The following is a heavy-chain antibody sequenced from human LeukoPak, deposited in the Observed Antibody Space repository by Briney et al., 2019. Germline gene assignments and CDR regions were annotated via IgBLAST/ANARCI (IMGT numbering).Heavy chain of an antibody. Sequence: GESLKISCKASGYTFNNYWIGWVRQMPGRGLEWMGMLYPDGSAATYHPSFEGRVTISADKSVTTAYLEWNSLKASDTALYYCVRQGLQSGTYPAYWGPGTLVTVSS. CDR2: LYPDGSAA. CDR1: GYTFNNYW. CDR3: VRQGLQSGTYPAY. V-gene: IGHV5-51*01. J-gene: IGHJ4*02. D-gene: IGHD1-26*01.